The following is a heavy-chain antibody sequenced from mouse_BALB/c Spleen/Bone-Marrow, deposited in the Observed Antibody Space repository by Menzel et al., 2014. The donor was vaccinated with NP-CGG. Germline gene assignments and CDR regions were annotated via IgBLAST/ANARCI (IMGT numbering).Heavy chain of an antibody. CDR3: ARVEGLYYGMDY. V-gene: IGHV1-26*01. CDR2: VNPNKGGT. D-gene: IGHD6-2*01. J-gene: IGHJ4*01. CDR1: GYSFTGYY. Sequence: VQLQQPGPDLVKPGASVKISCKASGYSFTGYYMHWVKQSHGKSLEWIGRVNPNKGGTSYNQKLKGKAIITVDKSSSTAYMELRSLTSEDSAVYYCARVEGLYYGMDYWGQGTSVTVSS.